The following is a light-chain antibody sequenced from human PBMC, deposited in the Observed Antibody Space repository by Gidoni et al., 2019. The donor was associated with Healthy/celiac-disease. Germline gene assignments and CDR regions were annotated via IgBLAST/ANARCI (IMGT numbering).Light chain of an antibody. Sequence: QSVLTQPPSASGTPGQRVTISCSGSSSNIGSNYVYWYQQLPGTAPKLLLYSNNQRPSGVPDRFSGSKSGTSASLAVSGLRSEDEADYYCAAWDGSLSGYVFGTGTKVTVL. V-gene: IGLV1-47*02. CDR2: SNN. CDR3: AAWDGSLSGYV. CDR1: SSNIGSNY. J-gene: IGLJ1*01.